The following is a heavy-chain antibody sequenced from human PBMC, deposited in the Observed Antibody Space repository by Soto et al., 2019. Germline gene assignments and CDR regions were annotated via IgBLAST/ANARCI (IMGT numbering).Heavy chain of an antibody. D-gene: IGHD7-27*01. Sequence: EASVKVSCTASGRTLSIYTISWVRQAPGQGLEWMGRIIPILGIANYAQKFQGRVTITADKSTSTAYMELSSLRSEDTAVYYCARDKPLTGDPYYYYHMDVWGKGTTVTVSS. J-gene: IGHJ6*03. CDR1: GRTLSIYT. V-gene: IGHV1-69*04. CDR3: ARDKPLTGDPYYYYHMDV. CDR2: IIPILGIA.